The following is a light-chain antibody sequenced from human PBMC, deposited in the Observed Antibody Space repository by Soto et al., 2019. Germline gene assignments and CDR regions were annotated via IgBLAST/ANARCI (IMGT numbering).Light chain of an antibody. J-gene: IGKJ3*01. CDR1: QSINSTY. CDR2: GAS. CDR3: QQYGSSPFT. Sequence: EIVLTQSPGTLSLSPGERAILSCRASQSINSTYLGWYQQKPGQAPRLLINGASSRATGIPDRFSGSGSGTDFTLTISRLAPEDFAVYYWQQYGSSPFTCGPGTKVDIK. V-gene: IGKV3-20*01.